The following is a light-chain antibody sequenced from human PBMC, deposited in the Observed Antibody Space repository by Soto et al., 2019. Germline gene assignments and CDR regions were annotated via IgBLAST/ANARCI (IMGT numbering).Light chain of an antibody. CDR1: NIGAKG. J-gene: IGLJ2*01. CDR3: QLWHSTSVRV. CDR2: DDR. V-gene: IGLV3-21*02. Sequence: SYELTQPPSVSVAPGQTASITCGGNNIGAKGVHWYQQKNPGQAPVLVVFDDRARPSAIPERFSGSNSGNTATLTISRVEAGDEADYYCQLWHSTSVRVFGGGTKVTVL.